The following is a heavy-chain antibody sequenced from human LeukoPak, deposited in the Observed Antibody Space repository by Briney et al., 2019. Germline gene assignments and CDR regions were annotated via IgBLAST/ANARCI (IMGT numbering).Heavy chain of an antibody. CDR2: INSDGSST. J-gene: IGHJ6*03. Sequence: GGSLRLSCAAPGFTFSSYWMHWVRQAPGKGLVWVSRINSDGSSTSYADSVKGRFTISRNNAKNSLYLQMNSLRAEDTAVYYCARDIYDILTGYHYFYYMDGWGKGTTVTVSS. D-gene: IGHD3-9*01. CDR1: GFTFSSYW. CDR3: ARDIYDILTGYHYFYYMDG. V-gene: IGHV3-74*01.